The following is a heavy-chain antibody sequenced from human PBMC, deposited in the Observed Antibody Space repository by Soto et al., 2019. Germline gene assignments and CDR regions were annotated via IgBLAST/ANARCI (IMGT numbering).Heavy chain of an antibody. J-gene: IGHJ4*02. Sequence: GGSLRLSCAASGFTVSSNYMSWVRQAPGKGLEWVSVIYSGGSTYYADSVKGRFTISRDNSKNTLYLQMNSLRAEDTAVYYCAEFASGFYGDSRLDDYWGQGTLVTVSS. V-gene: IGHV3-66*01. D-gene: IGHD4-17*01. CDR2: IYSGGST. CDR1: GFTVSSNY. CDR3: AEFASGFYGDSRLDDY.